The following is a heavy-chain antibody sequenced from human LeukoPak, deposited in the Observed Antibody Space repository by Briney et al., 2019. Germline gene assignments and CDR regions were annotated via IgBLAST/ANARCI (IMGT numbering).Heavy chain of an antibody. D-gene: IGHD4-17*01. Sequence: GGSLRLSCAASGFTFSSYAMSWVRQAPGKGLEWVSSIHSTSNYIYYADSVKGRFTISRDNAKNSLSLQMDSLRAEDTAVYYCARGRGDYRLTPHEYWGQGTLVTVSS. CDR1: GFTFSSYA. CDR2: IHSTSNYI. V-gene: IGHV3-21*01. CDR3: ARGRGDYRLTPHEY. J-gene: IGHJ4*02.